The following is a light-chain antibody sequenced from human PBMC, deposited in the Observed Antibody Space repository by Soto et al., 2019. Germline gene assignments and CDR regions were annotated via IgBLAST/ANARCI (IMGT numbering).Light chain of an antibody. CDR2: EVN. CDR3: CSFAGSRIWV. CDR1: SSDVGTYNL. J-gene: IGLJ3*02. V-gene: IGLV2-23*02. Sequence: QSVLTQPASVSGSPGQSITISCTGTSSDVGTYNLVSWYQQHPGKVPKLMIYEVNKRPSGVSNRFSGSKSGNTASLTSSGLQAEDEADYYCCSFAGSRIWVFGGGTKLTVL.